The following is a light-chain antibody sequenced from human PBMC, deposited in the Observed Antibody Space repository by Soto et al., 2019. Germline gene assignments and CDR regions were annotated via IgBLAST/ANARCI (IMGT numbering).Light chain of an antibody. CDR3: RQRSNWPPM. CDR2: DAS. V-gene: IGKV3-11*01. Sequence: EIVLTQSPATLSLSPGERATLSCRASQSVSSYLAWYQQKPGQAPRLLIYDASNRATGIPARFSGSGSGTDFTLTISSLEPEDFAVYYCRQRSNWPPMFGQGTKVEIK. J-gene: IGKJ1*01. CDR1: QSVSSY.